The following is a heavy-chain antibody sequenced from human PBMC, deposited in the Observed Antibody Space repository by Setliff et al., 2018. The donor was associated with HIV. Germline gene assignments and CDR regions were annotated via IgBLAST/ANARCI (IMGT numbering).Heavy chain of an antibody. Sequence: ASVKVSCKASGYTFTSYGISWVRQAPGQGLEWMGWISAYNGNTNCAQKLQGRVTMTTDTSTSTAYMELRSLRSDDTAVYYCARALLPAASYYYYYMDVWGKGTTVTVSS. CDR1: GYTFTSYG. D-gene: IGHD2-2*01. CDR3: ARALLPAASYYYYYMDV. CDR2: ISAYNGNT. V-gene: IGHV1-18*01. J-gene: IGHJ6*03.